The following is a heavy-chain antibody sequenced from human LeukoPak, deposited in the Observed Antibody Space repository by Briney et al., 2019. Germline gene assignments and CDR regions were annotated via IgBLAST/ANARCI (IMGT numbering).Heavy chain of an antibody. D-gene: IGHD6-13*01. CDR3: AREGQQLVRRFSFDNWFDP. Sequence: ASVKVSCKASGYTFTSYYMHWVRQAPGQGLEWMGIINPSGGSTSYAQKFQGRVTMTRDTPTSTVYMELSSLRSEDTAVYYCAREGQQLVRRFSFDNWFDPWGQGTLVTVSS. CDR1: GYTFTSYY. V-gene: IGHV1-46*01. CDR2: INPSGGST. J-gene: IGHJ5*02.